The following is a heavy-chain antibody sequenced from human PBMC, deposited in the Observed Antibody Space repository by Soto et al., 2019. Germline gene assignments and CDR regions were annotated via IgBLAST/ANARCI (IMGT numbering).Heavy chain of an antibody. V-gene: IGHV5-10-1*01. CDR3: ADGGLNGGWIDP. J-gene: IGHJ5*02. D-gene: IGHD2-8*01. Sequence: PGESLKISCQGSGYSFTSHWISWVRQMPGKGLEWMGRIDPSDSYTTYNPSFQGHVTISADKSLSTAYLQWNSLKASDTAMYYCADGGLNGGWIDPWGQGTQVTVSS. CDR2: IDPSDSYT. CDR1: GYSFTSHW.